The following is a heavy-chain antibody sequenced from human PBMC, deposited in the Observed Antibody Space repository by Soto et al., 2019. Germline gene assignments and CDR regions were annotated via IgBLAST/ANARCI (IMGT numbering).Heavy chain of an antibody. CDR1: GGSISSSNW. CDR2: IYHSGST. Sequence: PSETLSFTCAVSGGSISSSNWWSWVRQPPGKGLEWIGEIYHSGSTNYNPSLKSRVTISVDKSKNQFSLKLSSVTAADTAVYYCARSIEGYSYFDYWGQGTLVTVSS. D-gene: IGHD6-6*01. J-gene: IGHJ4*02. V-gene: IGHV4-4*02. CDR3: ARSIEGYSYFDY.